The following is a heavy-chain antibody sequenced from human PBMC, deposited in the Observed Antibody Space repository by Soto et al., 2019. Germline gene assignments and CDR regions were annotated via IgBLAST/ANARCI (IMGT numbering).Heavy chain of an antibody. Sequence: SETLSLTCTVSGGSISSYYWSWIRQPAGKGLEWIGRIYTSGSTNYNPSHKSRVTMSVDTSKNQFSLRLSSVTAADTAVYYCAREGCSSPSCYLYYYYYGMDVWGQGTTVTVSS. D-gene: IGHD2-2*01. CDR3: AREGCSSPSCYLYYYYYGMDV. CDR2: IYTSGST. J-gene: IGHJ6*02. CDR1: GGSISSYY. V-gene: IGHV4-4*07.